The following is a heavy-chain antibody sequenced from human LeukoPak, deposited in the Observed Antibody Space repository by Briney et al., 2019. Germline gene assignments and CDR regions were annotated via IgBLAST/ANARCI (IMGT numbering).Heavy chain of an antibody. CDR2: ISSSGSTI. CDR3: ARDPSIPVAGTFDH. CDR1: GFTFSSYE. J-gene: IGHJ4*02. V-gene: IGHV3-48*03. Sequence: PGGSLRLSCAASGFTFSSYEMNWVRQAPGKGLEWVSYISSSGSTIYYADSVKGRFTISRDNAKNSLDLQMNSLRAEDTAVYYCARDPSIPVAGTFDHWAQGTLVTVSS. D-gene: IGHD6-19*01.